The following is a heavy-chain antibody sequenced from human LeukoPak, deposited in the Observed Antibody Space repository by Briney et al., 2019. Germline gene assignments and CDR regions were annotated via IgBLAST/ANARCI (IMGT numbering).Heavy chain of an antibody. CDR1: GFTFSSHD. V-gene: IGHV3-13*01. D-gene: IGHD6-19*01. J-gene: IGHJ4*02. CDR2: IGSTGDT. Sequence: SGGSLRLSCAASGFTFSSHDMHWVRHVTGKGLEWVSAIGSTGDTYYPDSVKGRFTISRENAKNSLYLQMNSLRAEDTAVYYCARVRLSSGWYDDFGYWGQGTLVTVSS. CDR3: ARVRLSSGWYDDFGY.